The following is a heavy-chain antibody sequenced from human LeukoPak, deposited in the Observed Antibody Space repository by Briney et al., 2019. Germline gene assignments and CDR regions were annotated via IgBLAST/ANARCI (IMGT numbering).Heavy chain of an antibody. CDR2: INPSGGST. CDR3: ARVVVAARNAFDI. V-gene: IGHV1-46*01. Sequence: ASVKVSCKASGYTFTSYGISWVRQAPGQGLEWMGIINPSGGSTSYAQKFQGRVTMTRDTSTSTVYMELSSLRSEDTAVYYCARVVVAARNAFDIWGQGTMVTVSS. D-gene: IGHD2-15*01. J-gene: IGHJ3*02. CDR1: GYTFTSYG.